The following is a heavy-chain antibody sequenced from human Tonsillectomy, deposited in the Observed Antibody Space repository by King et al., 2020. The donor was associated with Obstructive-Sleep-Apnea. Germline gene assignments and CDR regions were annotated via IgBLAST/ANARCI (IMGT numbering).Heavy chain of an antibody. J-gene: IGHJ4*02. Sequence: QLQESGPGLVKPSETLSLTCTVSGGSISSSSYYWGWIRQPPGKGLEWIGSIYYSGSTYYNPSLKSRVTISVDTSKNQFSMRLNSVTAADTAVYYCARDPKDFYASSDYSDYWGQGTLVTVSS. D-gene: IGHD3-22*01. CDR3: ARDPKDFYASSDYSDY. V-gene: IGHV4-39*07. CDR1: GGSISSSSYY. CDR2: IYYSGST.